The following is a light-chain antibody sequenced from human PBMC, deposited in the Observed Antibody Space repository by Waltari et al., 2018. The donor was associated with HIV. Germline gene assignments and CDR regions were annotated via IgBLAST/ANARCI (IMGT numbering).Light chain of an antibody. V-gene: IGLV3-21*04. J-gene: IGLJ1*01. CDR2: YDS. CDR1: NIGSKS. CDR3: QVWDSSSDAYV. Sequence: SYVLAQPPSVSVAPGKTVRITCGGNNIGSKSVHWYQQKPGQAPVVVIYYDSDRPSGIPERFSGSNSGNTATLTISRVEAGDEADYYCQVWDSSSDAYVFGTGTKVTVL.